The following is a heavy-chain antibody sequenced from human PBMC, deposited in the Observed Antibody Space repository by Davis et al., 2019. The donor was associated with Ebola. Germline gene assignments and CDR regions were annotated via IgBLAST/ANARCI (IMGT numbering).Heavy chain of an antibody. CDR3: TSAQPDY. CDR1: GFTFSSYA. V-gene: IGHV3-30-3*01. CDR2: ISYDGSNK. Sequence: GKSLKISCAASGFTFSSYAMHWVRQAPGKGLEWVAVISYDGSNKYYADSVKGRFTISRDNSKNTLYLQMNSLRAEDTAVYYCTSAQPDYWGQGTLVTVSS. J-gene: IGHJ4*02. D-gene: IGHD1-14*01.